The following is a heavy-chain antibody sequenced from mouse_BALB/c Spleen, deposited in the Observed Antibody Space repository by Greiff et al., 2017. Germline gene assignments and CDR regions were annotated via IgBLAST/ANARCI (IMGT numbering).Heavy chain of an antibody. CDR3: ARADRYDGDYYAVDY. J-gene: IGHJ4*01. CDR2: ISYDGSN. V-gene: IGHV3-6*02. D-gene: IGHD2-14*01. CDR1: GYSITSGYY. Sequence: VQLQQSGPGLVKPSQSLSLTCSVTGYSITSGYYWSWIRQFPGNKLEWMGYISYDGSNNYNPSLKNRISITRDTSKNQFFLKLNSVTTEDTATYYCARADRYDGDYYAVDYWGRGTSVTVSS.